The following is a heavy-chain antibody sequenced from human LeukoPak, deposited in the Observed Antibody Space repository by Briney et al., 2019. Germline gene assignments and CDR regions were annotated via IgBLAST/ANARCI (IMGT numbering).Heavy chain of an antibody. J-gene: IGHJ4*02. CDR2: IYYSGST. Sequence: SETLSLTCTVSGGSISSSNKYWGWIRQPPGKGLEWIGYIYYSGSTDYNPSLKSRVTISVDTPKNQFSLKLSSVTAADTAVYYCARGESYYYGSGSYSETAYDYWGQGTLVTVSS. CDR1: GGSISSSNKY. D-gene: IGHD3-10*01. CDR3: ARGESYYYGSGSYSETAYDY. V-gene: IGHV4-61*05.